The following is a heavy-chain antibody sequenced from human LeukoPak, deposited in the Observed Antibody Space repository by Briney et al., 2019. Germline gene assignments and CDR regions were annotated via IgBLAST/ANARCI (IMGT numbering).Heavy chain of an antibody. Sequence: GASVKVSCKASGYTFTSYGINWVRQAPGQGLEWMGCISAYNGNTNYAQKLQGRVTMTTDTSTSTAYMELRSLRSDDTAVYYCARDSFALFGIVMVRGVILPNFDYWGQGTLVTVSS. D-gene: IGHD3-10*01. V-gene: IGHV1-18*01. CDR3: ARDSFALFGIVMVRGVILPNFDY. CDR2: ISAYNGNT. J-gene: IGHJ4*02. CDR1: GYTFTSYG.